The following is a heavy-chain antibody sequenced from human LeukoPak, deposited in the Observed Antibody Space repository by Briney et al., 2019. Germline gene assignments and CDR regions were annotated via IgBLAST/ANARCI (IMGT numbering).Heavy chain of an antibody. CDR3: ARDPSGSDFDY. CDR1: GFPFSNDW. D-gene: IGHD5-12*01. CDR2: ITQDESEK. V-gene: IGHV3-7*01. J-gene: IGHJ4*02. Sequence: GGSLRLSCAASGFPFSNDWMRWVREARGEGLEGVANITQDESEKFYVDSVKGRFTISRDNAKNSPYLQMNSLRAEDTAVYYCARDPSGSDFDYWGQGTLVTVSS.